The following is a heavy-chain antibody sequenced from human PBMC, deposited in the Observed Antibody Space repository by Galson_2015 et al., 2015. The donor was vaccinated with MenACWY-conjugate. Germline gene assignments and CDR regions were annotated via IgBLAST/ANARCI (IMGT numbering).Heavy chain of an antibody. Sequence: SETLSLTCAVSGASISSVNWWSWVRQPPGKGLEWIAEIYHSGSINYNPSLKSRVTMSVDKSKNHISLKLSSVTAADTAVYYCARAGALTYYFDYWGQGTLVTVSS. J-gene: IGHJ4*02. CDR2: IYHSGSI. V-gene: IGHV4-4*02. CDR3: ARAGALTYYFDY. CDR1: GASISSVNW.